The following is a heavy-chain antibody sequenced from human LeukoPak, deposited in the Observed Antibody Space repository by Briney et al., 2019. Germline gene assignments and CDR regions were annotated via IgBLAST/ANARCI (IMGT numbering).Heavy chain of an antibody. J-gene: IGHJ6*03. CDR3: ARMASPLAGYYYMDV. D-gene: IGHD5-24*01. V-gene: IGHV3-30*02. CDR2: IRYDGSNK. Sequence: GGSLRLSCAASGFTFSSYGMHWVRQAPGKGLEWVAFIRYDGSNKYYADSVKGRFTISRDNSKNTLYLQMNSLRAEDTALYYCARMASPLAGYYYMDVWGKGTTVTVSS. CDR1: GFTFSSYG.